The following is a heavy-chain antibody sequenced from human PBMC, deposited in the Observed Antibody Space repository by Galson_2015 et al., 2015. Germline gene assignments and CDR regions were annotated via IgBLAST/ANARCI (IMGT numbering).Heavy chain of an antibody. CDR3: AREVVEDYSNPSAPPRPWKYYFDY. Sequence: SLRLSCAASGFTFSDYYMSWIRQAPGKGLEWVSYISSSSSYTNYADSVKGRFTISRDNAKNSLYLQMNSLRAEDTAVYYCAREVVEDYSNPSAPPRPWKYYFDYWGQGTLVTVSS. CDR2: ISSSSSYT. CDR1: GFTFSDYY. J-gene: IGHJ4*02. V-gene: IGHV3-11*05. D-gene: IGHD4-11*01.